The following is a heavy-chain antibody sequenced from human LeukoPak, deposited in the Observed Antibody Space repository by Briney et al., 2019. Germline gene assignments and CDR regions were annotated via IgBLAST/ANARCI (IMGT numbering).Heavy chain of an antibody. CDR1: GDSVSSNSAA. Sequence: SQTLSLTCAISGDSVSSNSAAWNWIRQSPSGGLEWLGRTYYRSKWYNDYAVSVKSRITINPDTSKNQFSLQLNSVTPEDTAVYYCARDRAAAGSLLIRFDPWGQGTLVTVSS. J-gene: IGHJ5*02. CDR2: TYYRSKWYN. D-gene: IGHD6-13*01. CDR3: ARDRAAAGSLLIRFDP. V-gene: IGHV6-1*01.